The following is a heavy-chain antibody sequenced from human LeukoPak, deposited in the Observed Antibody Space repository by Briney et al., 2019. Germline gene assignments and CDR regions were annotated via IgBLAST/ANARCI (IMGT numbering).Heavy chain of an antibody. CDR3: TKDLTGNEDY. D-gene: IGHD3-9*01. Sequence: GGSLRLSCAASGFPFVSYWMHWVRQVPGKGLVWVSRIDYDGTITTYADSVKGRFTIARDNAKNTLYLEMNSLRAEDTAIYYCTKDLTGNEDYWGQGTLVTVSS. V-gene: IGHV3-74*03. CDR2: IDYDGTIT. J-gene: IGHJ4*02. CDR1: GFPFVSYW.